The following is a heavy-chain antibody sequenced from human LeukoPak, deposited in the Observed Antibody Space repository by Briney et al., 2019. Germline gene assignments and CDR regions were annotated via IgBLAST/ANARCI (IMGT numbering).Heavy chain of an antibody. CDR3: ARGVGFSGYVDY. Sequence: GGSLRLSCAASGFTFSSFEMKWVRQAPGKGLEWVSYISSGGSTIYYADSVKGRFTISRDNVKKSLYLQMNSLRAEDTAVYYCARGVGFSGYVDYWGQGTLVTVSP. D-gene: IGHD5-12*01. J-gene: IGHJ4*02. CDR1: GFTFSSFE. CDR2: ISSGGSTI. V-gene: IGHV3-48*03.